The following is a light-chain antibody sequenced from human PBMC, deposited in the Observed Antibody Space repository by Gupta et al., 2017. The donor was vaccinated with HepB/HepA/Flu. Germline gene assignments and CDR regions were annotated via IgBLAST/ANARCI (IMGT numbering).Light chain of an antibody. CDR3: HQEWDSRST. V-gene: IGKV3-20*01. CDR2: AAS. Sequence: ELVLTHSPGTLSFSPGDTATLSCRASQSVTSNYLAWYQQKPGQAPRLLLYAASSSVTGMPDRISGSRSERDFTLTISRLEPPDFTVSCCHQEWDSRSTFGPGTKVEIK. J-gene: IGKJ1*01. CDR1: QSVTSNY.